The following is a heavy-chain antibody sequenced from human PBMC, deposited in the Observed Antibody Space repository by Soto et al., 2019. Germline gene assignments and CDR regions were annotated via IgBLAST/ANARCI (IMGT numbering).Heavy chain of an antibody. Sequence: QLQLPESRPGLVKPSETLSLTCTVSGGSISSSSYYWGWIRQPPGKGLEWIGSIYYSGSTYSNQSLKSRVTISVDTSKNQFSLKRSSVTAADTAVYYCARQPGHFDYWGQGTLVTVSS. CDR2: IYYSGST. J-gene: IGHJ4*02. CDR1: GGSISSSSYY. V-gene: IGHV4-39*01. CDR3: ARQPGHFDY. D-gene: IGHD7-27*01.